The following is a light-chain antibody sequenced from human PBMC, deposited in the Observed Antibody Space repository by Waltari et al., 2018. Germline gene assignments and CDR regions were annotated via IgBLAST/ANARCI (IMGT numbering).Light chain of an antibody. V-gene: IGLV4-69*01. CDR1: SGHSSYA. CDR3: QTWGTGTHVV. CDR2: LNSDGSH. J-gene: IGLJ2*01. Sequence: QLVLTQSPSASASLGASVKLTCPLSSGHSSYAIACHQQQPEKGPRYLMKLNSDGSHSKGDGIPDRFSGSSSGAERYLTISSLQSEDEADYYCQTWGTGTHVVFGGGTKLTVL.